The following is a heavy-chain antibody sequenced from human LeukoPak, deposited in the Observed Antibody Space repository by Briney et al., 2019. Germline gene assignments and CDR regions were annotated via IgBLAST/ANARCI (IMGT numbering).Heavy chain of an antibody. D-gene: IGHD3-3*01. Sequence: SETLSLTCAVSGYPINNAYYWVWIRQPPGKGLEWIGSLYHPDSTYYNPSLKSRVTMSVDTSRNQFSLKMSFVTAADTAVYYCARQYDPYFYYYLGVWGTGTTVTVSS. CDR1: GYPINNAYY. V-gene: IGHV4-38-2*01. CDR2: LYHPDST. CDR3: ARQYDPYFYYYLGV. J-gene: IGHJ6*03.